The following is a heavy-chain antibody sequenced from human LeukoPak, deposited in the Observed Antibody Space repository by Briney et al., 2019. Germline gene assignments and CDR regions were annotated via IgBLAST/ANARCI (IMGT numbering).Heavy chain of an antibody. Sequence: PSETLSLTCTISGGSISSSSYYWGWIRQPPGKGLEWIGSIYCSGSTYYNPSLKSRVTISVDTSKNQFSLKLSSVTAADTAVYYCAKGITIFGVVIMLEDYGMDVWGQGTTVTVSS. CDR3: AKGITIFGVVIMLEDYGMDV. CDR2: IYCSGST. V-gene: IGHV4-39*01. CDR1: GGSISSSSYY. J-gene: IGHJ6*02. D-gene: IGHD3-3*01.